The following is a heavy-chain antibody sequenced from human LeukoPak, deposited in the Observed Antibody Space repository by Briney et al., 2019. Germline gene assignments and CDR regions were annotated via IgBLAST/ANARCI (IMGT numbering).Heavy chain of an antibody. CDR3: AKDIARSGSFDY. CDR2: ISWNSGSI. J-gene: IGHJ4*02. CDR1: GFTFDDYA. V-gene: IGHV3-9*01. Sequence: GGSLRLFCAASGFTFDDYAMHWVRQAPGKGLEWVSGISWNSGSIGYADSVKGRFTISRDNAKNSLYLQMNSLRAEDTALYYCAKDIARSGSFDYWGQGTLVTVSS. D-gene: IGHD3-3*01.